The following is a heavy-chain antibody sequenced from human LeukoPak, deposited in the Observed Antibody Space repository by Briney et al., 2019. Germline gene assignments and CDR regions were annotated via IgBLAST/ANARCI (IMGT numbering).Heavy chain of an antibody. D-gene: IGHD3-3*01. CDR2: IRYDGSNK. CDR3: ARDYDFWSGYYSPTRGYFGY. J-gene: IGHJ4*02. V-gene: IGHV3-30*02. CDR1: GFTFSGSG. Sequence: GGSLRLSCAASGFTFSGSGMHWVRQAPGKGLEWVTCIRYDGSNKYYTDSVKGRFTISRDNSKNTLYLQMDSLRAEDTAVYYCARDYDFWSGYYSPTRGYFGYWGQGTLVTVSS.